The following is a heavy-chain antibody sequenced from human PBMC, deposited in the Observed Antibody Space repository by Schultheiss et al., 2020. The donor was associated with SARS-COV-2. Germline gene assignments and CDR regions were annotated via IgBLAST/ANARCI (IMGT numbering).Heavy chain of an antibody. D-gene: IGHD3-3*01. CDR2: IYSGGST. CDR3: ARVKGRYYTIFGPDYYYMDV. Sequence: GGSLRLSCAASGFTISDHYMDWVRQAPGKGLEWVSVIYSGGSTYYADSVKGRFTISRDNSKNTLYLQMNSLRAEDTAVYYCARVKGRYYTIFGPDYYYMDVWGKGTTVTVSS. CDR1: GFTISDHY. J-gene: IGHJ6*03. V-gene: IGHV3-66*01.